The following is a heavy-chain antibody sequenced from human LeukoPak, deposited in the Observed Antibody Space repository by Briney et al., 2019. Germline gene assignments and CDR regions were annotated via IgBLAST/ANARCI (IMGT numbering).Heavy chain of an antibody. J-gene: IGHJ6*02. CDR3: VRDMDL. Sequence: PGGSLRLSCAASGFTFSSYWMTWVRQAPGSGLEWVANIKEDGSEKNYVDSARGRFTISRDSAKNSVYLEMHSLRVEDTAVYYCVRDMDLWGQGTTVTVSS. CDR2: IKEDGSEK. CDR1: GFTFSSYW. V-gene: IGHV3-7*01.